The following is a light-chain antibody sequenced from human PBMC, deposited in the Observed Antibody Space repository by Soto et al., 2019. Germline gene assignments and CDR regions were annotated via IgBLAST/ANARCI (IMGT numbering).Light chain of an antibody. CDR1: SSDVDAYNH. Sequence: QSVLTQPASVSGSAGQSMTISCTGTSSDVDAYNHVSCYQQHPGKAPKLMIYEVSNRPSGVSNRFSGSKSGNTASLTISGLQAEDEADYYCSSYTSTNTYVFGTGTKVTVL. CDR3: SSYTSTNTYV. V-gene: IGLV2-14*01. J-gene: IGLJ1*01. CDR2: EVS.